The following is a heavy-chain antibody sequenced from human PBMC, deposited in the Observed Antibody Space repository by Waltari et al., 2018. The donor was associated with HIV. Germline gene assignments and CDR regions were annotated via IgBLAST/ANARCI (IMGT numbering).Heavy chain of an antibody. V-gene: IGHV1-8*01. CDR2: LNPNSGNT. Sequence: QVQVVQSGAEVKKPGASVKVSCKNSGYTLNKSDINWVRQATGQGLEWLGWLNPNSGNTGDAQNVQGRITMTRKTSIDTAYMELRGLTSDDTAVYYCATQRDSGSYYLDHWGQGTLVTVSP. J-gene: IGHJ4*02. CDR1: GYTLNKSD. CDR3: ATQRDSGSYYLDH. D-gene: IGHD3-10*01.